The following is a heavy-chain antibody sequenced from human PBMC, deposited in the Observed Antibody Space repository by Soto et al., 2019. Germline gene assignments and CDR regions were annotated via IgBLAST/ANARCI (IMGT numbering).Heavy chain of an antibody. CDR2: IYYSGST. D-gene: IGHD1-20*01. J-gene: IGHJ4*02. V-gene: IGHV4-59*08. Sequence: SETPSLTCTVSDGSLSIYYCRWSRQLLGKGLEWIGYIYYSGSTNYKPSLTSRVTISIDTPKNQFSLTLSSVTAADRAVYNREGGYGGILYFRGQGTLVTVSS. CDR3: EGGYGGILYF. CDR1: DGSLSIYY.